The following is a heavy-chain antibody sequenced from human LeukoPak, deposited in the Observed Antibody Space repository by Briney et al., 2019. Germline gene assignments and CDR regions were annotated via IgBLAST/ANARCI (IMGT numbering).Heavy chain of an antibody. D-gene: IGHD6-6*01. Sequence: GGSLRLSCAASGFTFDDYGMHWVRQAPGKGLEWVSGITWNSSTKDYADSVKGRFTISRDNAKNSLYLQMNSLRAEDTAFYYCAKATYSTSPGYYFDYWGQGTLVTVSS. CDR2: ITWNSSTK. J-gene: IGHJ4*02. CDR3: AKATYSTSPGYYFDY. CDR1: GFTFDDYG. V-gene: IGHV3-9*01.